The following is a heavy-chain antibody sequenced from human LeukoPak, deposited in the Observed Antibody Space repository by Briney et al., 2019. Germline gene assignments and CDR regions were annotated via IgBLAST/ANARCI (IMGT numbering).Heavy chain of an antibody. J-gene: IGHJ5*02. D-gene: IGHD2-2*01. CDR1: GGSISSGGYY. V-gene: IGHV4-31*03. CDR2: IYYSGST. CDR3: AREGRDIVVVPAENWFDP. Sequence: SETLSLTCTVSGGSISSGGYYWSWIRQHPGKGLEWIGYIYYSGSTYYNPSLKSRVTMSVDTSKNQFSLKLSSVTAADTAVYYCAREGRDIVVVPAENWFDPWGQGTLVTVSS.